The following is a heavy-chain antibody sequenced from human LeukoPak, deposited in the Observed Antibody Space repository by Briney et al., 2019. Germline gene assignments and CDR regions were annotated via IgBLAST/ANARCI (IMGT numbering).Heavy chain of an antibody. CDR3: ASQYYDSSGYGYYFDY. D-gene: IGHD3-22*01. V-gene: IGHV3-66*04. CDR2: IYSGGST. J-gene: IGHJ4*02. CDR1: GFTVSSNY. Sequence: GGSLRLSCAASGFTVSSNYMSWVRQAPGKGLEWVSVIYSGGSTYYADSAKGRFTISRDNSKNTLYLQMNSLRAEDTAVYYCASQYYDSSGYGYYFDYWGQGTLVTVSS.